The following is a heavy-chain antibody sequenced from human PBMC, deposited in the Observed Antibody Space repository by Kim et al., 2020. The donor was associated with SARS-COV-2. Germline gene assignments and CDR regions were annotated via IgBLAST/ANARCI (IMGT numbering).Heavy chain of an antibody. J-gene: IGHJ6*02. CDR3: AAAADPYYYYGMDV. D-gene: IGHD6-13*01. CDR1: GGSISSYY. Sequence: SETLSLTCTVSGGSISSYYWSWIRQPPGKGLEWIGYIYYSGSTNYNPSLKSRVTISVDTSKNQFSLKLSSVTAADTAVYYCAAAADPYYYYGMDVWGQGTTVTVSS. CDR2: IYYSGST. V-gene: IGHV4-59*01.